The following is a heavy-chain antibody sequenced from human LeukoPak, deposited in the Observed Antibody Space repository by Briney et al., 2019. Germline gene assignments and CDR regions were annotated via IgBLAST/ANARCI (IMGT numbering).Heavy chain of an antibody. CDR2: ISGSGGST. CDR3: AKGGDSSGYESYFDY. J-gene: IGHJ4*02. CDR1: GFTFSSYA. Sequence: GGSLRLSCAASGFTFSSYAMSWVRQAPGKGLEWVSAISGSGGSTYYTDSVKGRFTISRDNSKNTLYLQMNSLRAEDTAVYYCAKGGDSSGYESYFDYWGQGTLVTVSS. D-gene: IGHD3-22*01. V-gene: IGHV3-23*01.